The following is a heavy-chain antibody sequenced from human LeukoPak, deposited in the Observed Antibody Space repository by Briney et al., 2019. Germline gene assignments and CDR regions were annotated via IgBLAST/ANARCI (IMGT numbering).Heavy chain of an antibody. J-gene: IGHJ4*02. V-gene: IGHV3-21*05. CDR3: AGRLWFGELLIDY. CDR1: GFAFSNHN. Sequence: GESLRLSCVASGFAFSNHNMDWVRQAPGKGLEWVSYISGSGDAIFYADSVKGRFTISRDNAKNSLYLQMNSLRAEDTAVYYCAGRLWFGELLIDYWGQGTLVTVSS. D-gene: IGHD3-10*01. CDR2: ISGSGDAI.